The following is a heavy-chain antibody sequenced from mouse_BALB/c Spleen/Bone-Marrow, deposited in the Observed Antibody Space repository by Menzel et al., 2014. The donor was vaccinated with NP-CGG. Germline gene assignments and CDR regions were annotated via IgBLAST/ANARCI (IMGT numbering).Heavy chain of an antibody. Sequence: EVQLQQSGAELVKPRASVKLSCTASGFNIKDTYMHWVKQRPEQGLEWIGRIDPANGNTKYDTKLQGKVPITAHTTSNTAYLQLSSGTSEDTAVYYCARWERERAWFAYLGQGTLVTVSA. CDR2: IDPANGNT. J-gene: IGHJ3*01. V-gene: IGHV14-3*02. CDR3: ARWERERAWFAY. CDR1: GFNIKDTY. D-gene: IGHD4-1*01.